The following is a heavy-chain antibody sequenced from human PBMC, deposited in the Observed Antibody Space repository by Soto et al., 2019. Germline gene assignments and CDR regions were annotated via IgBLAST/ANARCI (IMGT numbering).Heavy chain of an antibody. CDR3: ARDPAIVVVVAATLDE. J-gene: IGHJ4*02. CDR1: GFTFSSYG. D-gene: IGHD2-15*01. Sequence: PGGSLRLSCAASGFTFSSYGMHWVRQAPGKGLEWVAVIWYDGSNKHYADSVKGRFTISRDNSKNTLYLQMNSLRAEDTAVYYCARDPAIVVVVAATLDEWGQGTLVTVSS. CDR2: IWYDGSNK. V-gene: IGHV3-33*01.